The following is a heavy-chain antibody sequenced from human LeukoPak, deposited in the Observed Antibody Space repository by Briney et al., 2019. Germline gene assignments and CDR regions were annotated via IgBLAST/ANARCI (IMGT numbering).Heavy chain of an antibody. V-gene: IGHV3-21*01. Sequence: PGGSLRLSCAASGFTFSSCSMNWVRQAPGKGLEWVSSISSSGAYIYYGGSVKGRFITSRDNAKNSLYLQMNSLRAEDTAVYYCASGARPIDYWGQGTLVTVSS. J-gene: IGHJ4*02. CDR3: ASGARPIDY. CDR1: GFTFSSCS. D-gene: IGHD6-6*01. CDR2: ISSSGAYI.